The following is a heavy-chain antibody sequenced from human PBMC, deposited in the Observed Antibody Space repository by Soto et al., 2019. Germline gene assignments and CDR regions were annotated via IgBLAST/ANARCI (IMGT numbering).Heavy chain of an antibody. CDR1: GFTFSRYA. CDR3: ARESVNYYDSSGYYGDD. D-gene: IGHD3-22*01. J-gene: IGHJ4*02. V-gene: IGHV3-30-3*01. CDR2: ISYDGRNK. Sequence: QVQLVESGGGVVQPGRSLRLSSAASGFTFSRYAIHWVRQSPGKGLEWVAVISYDGRNKYYADSVKGRFTISRDNSKNTLYLQMTSLKAEDTAVYYCARESVNYYDSSGYYGDDWGQGTLVTVSS.